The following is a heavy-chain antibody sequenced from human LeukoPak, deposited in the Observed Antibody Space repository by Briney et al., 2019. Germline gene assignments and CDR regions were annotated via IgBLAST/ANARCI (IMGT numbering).Heavy chain of an antibody. CDR1: GFTFSSYE. CDR3: AELGITMIGGV. V-gene: IGHV3-48*03. CDR2: ISSSGSTI. Sequence: GGSLRLSCAASGFTFSSYEMNWVRQAPGKGLEWVSYISSSGSTIYYADSVKVRFTISRDNAKNSRYLQMNSLRAEDTVVYYCAELGITMIGGVWGKGTTVTISS. D-gene: IGHD3-10*02. J-gene: IGHJ6*04.